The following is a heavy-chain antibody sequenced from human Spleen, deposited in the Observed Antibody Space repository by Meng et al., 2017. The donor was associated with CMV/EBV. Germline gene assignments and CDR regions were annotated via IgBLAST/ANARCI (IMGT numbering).Heavy chain of an antibody. CDR1: EFTFSSCW. V-gene: IGHV3-74*01. CDR2: INSDESGT. Sequence: LSCAVSEFTFSSCWMHWVRQAPGKGLVWVSRINSDESGTTYADSVKGRFTISRDNAKNTLYLQMNSLRAEDTAVYYCARGNAHAFDYWGQGTLVTVSS. D-gene: IGHD1-1*01. CDR3: ARGNAHAFDY. J-gene: IGHJ4*02.